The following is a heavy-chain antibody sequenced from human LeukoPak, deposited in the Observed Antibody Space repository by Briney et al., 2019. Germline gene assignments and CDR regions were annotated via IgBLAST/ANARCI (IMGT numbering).Heavy chain of an antibody. CDR1: GFTFSSYS. V-gene: IGHV3-21*04. D-gene: IGHD6-19*01. Sequence: PGGSLRLSCAASGFTFSSYSMNWVRQAPGKGLEWVSSISSSSSYIYYADSVKGRFTISRDNAKNSLYLQMNSLRAEDTALYYCAKDRGYSSGLDYWGQGTLVTVSS. J-gene: IGHJ4*02. CDR2: ISSSSSYI. CDR3: AKDRGYSSGLDY.